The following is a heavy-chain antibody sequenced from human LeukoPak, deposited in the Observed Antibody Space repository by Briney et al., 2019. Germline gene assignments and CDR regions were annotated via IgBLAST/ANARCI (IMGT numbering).Heavy chain of an antibody. CDR3: AGDGPTAAPFDY. D-gene: IGHD2-2*01. J-gene: IGHJ4*02. Sequence: ASVKVSCKASGYRFTSYDMHWVRQAPGQGLEWMGIINPSGGSTSYAQGFQGRVAMTRDTSTTTVYMEVNSLTSEDTAVYFCAGDGPTAAPFDYWGQGTLVTVSS. V-gene: IGHV1-46*01. CDR1: GYRFTSYD. CDR2: INPSGGST.